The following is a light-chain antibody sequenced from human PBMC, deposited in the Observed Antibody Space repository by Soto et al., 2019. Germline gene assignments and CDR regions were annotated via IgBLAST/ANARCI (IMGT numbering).Light chain of an antibody. CDR1: ENVASNY. V-gene: IGKV3-20*01. CDR3: QQYAISPWT. Sequence: IVLTQSPGSLSLSPGERATLSCRASENVASNYLAWYQQKPGQAPRLLIFDASSRATDISDRFSGSGSGTDFTLIISRLEPEDFAVYHCQQYAISPWTFGQGTKVEV. CDR2: DAS. J-gene: IGKJ1*01.